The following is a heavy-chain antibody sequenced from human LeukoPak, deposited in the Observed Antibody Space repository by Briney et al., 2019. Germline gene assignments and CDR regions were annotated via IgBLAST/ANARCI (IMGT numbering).Heavy chain of an antibody. CDR2: IYYSGST. CDR3: ARERGNNSSGWTYYFDY. V-gene: IGHV4-59*01. CDR1: GGSISSYY. J-gene: IGHJ4*02. D-gene: IGHD6-19*01. Sequence: PSETLSLTCTASGGSISSYYWSWIRQPPGKGLEWIGYIYYSGSTNYNPSLKSRVTISVDTSKNQFSLKLSSVTAADTAVYYCARERGNNSSGWTYYFDYWGQGTLVTVSS.